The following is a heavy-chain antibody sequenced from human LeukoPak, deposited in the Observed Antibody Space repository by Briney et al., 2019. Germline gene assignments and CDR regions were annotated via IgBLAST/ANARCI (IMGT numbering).Heavy chain of an antibody. D-gene: IGHD6-19*01. Sequence: PGRSLRLSCTTSGFTFGDYVMSWFRQAPGTGLQWVGFIRSKLYGGTTEYAASVRGRFTISRDDSKSIAYPQMNSLKTEDTAMYYCTRSSGYTSGWYFDYWGQGTPVTVSS. J-gene: IGHJ4*02. CDR1: GFTFGDYV. CDR3: TRSSGYTSGWYFDY. V-gene: IGHV3-49*03. CDR2: IRSKLYGGTT.